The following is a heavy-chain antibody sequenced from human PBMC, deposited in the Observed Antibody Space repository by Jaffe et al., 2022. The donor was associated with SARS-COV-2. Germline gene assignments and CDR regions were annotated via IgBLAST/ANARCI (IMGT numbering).Heavy chain of an antibody. CDR1: YDSISNSTYF. CDR2: IFYSGST. V-gene: IGHV4-39*01. J-gene: IGHJ5*02. D-gene: IGHD2-8*01. CDR3: AGRYCDNGVCYAFDP. Sequence: QLQLQESGPGLVKPSETLSLTCTLSYDSISNSTYFWGWIRQPPGKGLEWIGSIFYSGSTYYNPSLKSRVTISVDTSKNQFSLKLTSVTAADTAVYYCAGRYCDNGVCYAFDPWGQGTRVTVSS.